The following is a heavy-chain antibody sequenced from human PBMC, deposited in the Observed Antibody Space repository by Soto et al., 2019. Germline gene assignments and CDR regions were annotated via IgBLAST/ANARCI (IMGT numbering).Heavy chain of an antibody. CDR1: GDSFSTLG. D-gene: IGHD6-19*01. CDR2: IIPMFGKG. V-gene: IGHV1-69*06. J-gene: IGHJ4*02. Sequence: ASVKVSCKASGDSFSTLGINWVRQAPGQGLEWMGGIIPMFGKGRYAQRFQGRATLTADKSTSTAYMELSSLRSDDTAVYYCATAHSSGWYFFDYWGQGSLVTVSS. CDR3: ATAHSSGWYFFDY.